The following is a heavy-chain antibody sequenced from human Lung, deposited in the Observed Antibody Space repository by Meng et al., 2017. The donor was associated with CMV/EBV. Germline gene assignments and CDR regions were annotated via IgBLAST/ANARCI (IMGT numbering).Heavy chain of an antibody. CDR3: ARASIAAPYYYYYGMDV. V-gene: IGHV5-51*01. CDR1: YSFTSDW. Sequence: YSFTSDWIGWVRHMPGKGLEWMGIIYPGDSDTRYSPSFQGQVTISADKSISTAYLQWSSLKASDTAMYYCARASIAAPYYYYYGMDVWGQGTTVTVSS. J-gene: IGHJ6*02. CDR2: IYPGDSDT. D-gene: IGHD6-6*01.